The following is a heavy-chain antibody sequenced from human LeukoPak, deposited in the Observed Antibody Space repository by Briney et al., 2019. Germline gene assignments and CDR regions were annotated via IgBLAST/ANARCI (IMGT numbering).Heavy chain of an antibody. J-gene: IGHJ4*02. CDR1: GFTFSSYA. Sequence: HPGGSLRLSCAASGFTFSSYAMSWVRQAPGKGLEWVSAISGGGGNTYYADSVKGRFTISRDNSKNTLYLQMNSLRAEDTAVYYCAKDRSDIVVVPAARPLVTFDYWGQGTLVTVSS. CDR3: AKDRSDIVVVPAARPLVTFDY. CDR2: ISGGGGNT. D-gene: IGHD2-2*01. V-gene: IGHV3-23*01.